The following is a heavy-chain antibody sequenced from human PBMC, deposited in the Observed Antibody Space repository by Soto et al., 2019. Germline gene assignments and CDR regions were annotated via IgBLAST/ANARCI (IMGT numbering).Heavy chain of an antibody. J-gene: IGHJ6*03. CDR3: ARFVSGRAARRYYYMDV. D-gene: IGHD6-6*01. CDR1: GFTFSSYG. Sequence: PGGSLRLSCAASGFTFSSYGMHWVRQAPGKGLEWVAVIWYDGSDKYYADSVKGRFTISRDDSKNTLYLQMNSLRAEDTAVYYCARFVSGRAARRYYYMDVWGKGTTVTVSS. V-gene: IGHV3-33*01. CDR2: IWYDGSDK.